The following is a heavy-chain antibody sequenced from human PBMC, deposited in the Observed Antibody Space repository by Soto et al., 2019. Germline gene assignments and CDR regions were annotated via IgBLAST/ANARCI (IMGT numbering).Heavy chain of an antibody. D-gene: IGHD3-9*01. CDR3: ATDRRLMRGNTDTRRSKRTGLEA. Sequence: ASVKVSWKACGYSLTAYRIHWVGQAPGQGLEWMGWINPNSGATTYAPRFQGRVTMTRDTSSKTAYMEVSRLTSDDTALYYCATDRRLMRGNTDTRRSKRTGLEAWGTGTLGSV. J-gene: IGHJ5*02. CDR1: GYSLTAYR. CDR2: INPNSGAT. V-gene: IGHV1-2*02.